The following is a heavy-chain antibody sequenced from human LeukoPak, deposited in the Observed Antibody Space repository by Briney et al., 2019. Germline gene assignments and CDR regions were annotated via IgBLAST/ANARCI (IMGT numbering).Heavy chain of an antibody. CDR3: ARVLAAGADFWSGYSYYYYGMDV. Sequence: ASVTVSFTASGYTFTIYDINWVRQATGEGLEWMGWMNPNSGNTGYAQKFQGRVTMTRNTSISTAYMELSSLRSEDTAVYYCARVLAAGADFWSGYSYYYYGMDVWGQGTTVTVSS. J-gene: IGHJ6*02. CDR2: MNPNSGNT. V-gene: IGHV1-8*01. D-gene: IGHD3-3*01. CDR1: GYTFTIYD.